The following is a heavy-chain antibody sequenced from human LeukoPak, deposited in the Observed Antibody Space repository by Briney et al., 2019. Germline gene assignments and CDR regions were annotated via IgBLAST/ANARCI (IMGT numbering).Heavy chain of an antibody. CDR1: GYTFSSYD. V-gene: IGHV1-8*01. CDR3: ARPRAITGTARVDPEGYMDV. D-gene: IGHD1-7*01. CDR2: MNPNSGNT. Sequence: VASVKVSCKSSGYTFSSYDINWVRQATGQGLEWMGWMNPNSGNTGCAQKFQGRVTMTRDTSISTAYMELSTLRSEDTAVYYCARPRAITGTARVDPEGYMDVWGKGTTVTVSS. J-gene: IGHJ6*03.